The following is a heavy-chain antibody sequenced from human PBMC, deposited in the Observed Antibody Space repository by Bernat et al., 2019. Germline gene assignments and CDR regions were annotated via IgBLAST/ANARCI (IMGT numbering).Heavy chain of an antibody. CDR2: IWYDGSNK. Sequence: QVQLVESGGGVVQPGRSLRLSCAASGFTFSSYGMHWVRQAPGKGLERVAVIWYDGSNKYYADSVKGRFTISRDNSKNTLYLQMNSLRAEDTAVYYCARNSGSYYGVDYWGQGTLVTVSS. CDR3: ARNSGSYYGVDY. J-gene: IGHJ4*02. V-gene: IGHV3-33*01. D-gene: IGHD1-26*01. CDR1: GFTFSSYG.